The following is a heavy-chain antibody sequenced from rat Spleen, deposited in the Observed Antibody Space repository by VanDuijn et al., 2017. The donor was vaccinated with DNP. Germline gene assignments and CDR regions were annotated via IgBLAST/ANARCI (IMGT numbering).Heavy chain of an antibody. Sequence: EVQLVESGGGLVQPGRSLKLSCAASGFTFSDYPMAWVRQAPKRGLEWVATISYDGTKTFYRDSVKGRFTISRDNAENTVYLQMNSLRSEDTATYYCAKGATYFDYWGQGVMVTVSS. CDR3: AKGATYFDY. CDR1: GFTFSDYP. V-gene: IGHV5-7*01. CDR2: ISYDGTKT. J-gene: IGHJ2*01.